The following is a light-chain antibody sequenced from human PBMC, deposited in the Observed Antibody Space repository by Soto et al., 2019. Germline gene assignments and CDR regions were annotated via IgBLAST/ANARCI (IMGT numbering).Light chain of an antibody. CDR3: QQYYSTPFT. CDR2: WAS. V-gene: IGKV4-1*01. Sequence: DIVMTQSPDSLAVSLGERATINCKSSQSVLYSSNNLNYVAWYQQKPGQPPKLLIYWASTRESGVPDRFSGSGSGTDFTLTISSLQAEDVAVYYCQQYYSTPFTFGPGTKVDIK. CDR1: QSVLYSSNNLNY. J-gene: IGKJ3*01.